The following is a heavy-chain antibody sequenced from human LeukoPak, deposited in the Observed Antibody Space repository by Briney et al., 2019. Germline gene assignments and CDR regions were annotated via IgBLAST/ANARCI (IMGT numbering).Heavy chain of an antibody. Sequence: GRSLRLSCAASEFTFDDYAMHWVRQAPGKGLEWVSSISWSSSDIHYADSVKGRFTISRDNARNSLYLQMNSLRAEDTASYYCARSVELVRGYFDQWGQGTLVTVSS. CDR1: EFTFDDYA. V-gene: IGHV3-9*01. D-gene: IGHD3-10*01. J-gene: IGHJ4*02. CDR3: ARSVELVRGYFDQ. CDR2: ISWSSSDI.